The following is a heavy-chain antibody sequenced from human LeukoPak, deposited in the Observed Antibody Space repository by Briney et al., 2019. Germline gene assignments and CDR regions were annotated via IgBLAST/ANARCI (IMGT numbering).Heavy chain of an antibody. V-gene: IGHV3-33*01. CDR2: IWYDGSNK. D-gene: IGHD3-22*01. CDR3: ARGGSHYYDSSGLYY. Sequence: GGSLRLSCAASGFTFSSYGMHWVRQAPGKGLEWVAVIWYDGSNKYYADSVKGRFTIPRDNSKNTLYLQMNSLRAEDTAVYYCARGGSHYYDSSGLYYWGQGTLVTVSS. CDR1: GFTFSSYG. J-gene: IGHJ4*02.